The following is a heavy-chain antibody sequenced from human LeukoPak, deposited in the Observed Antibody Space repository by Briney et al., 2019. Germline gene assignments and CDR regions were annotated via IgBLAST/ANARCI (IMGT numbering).Heavy chain of an antibody. D-gene: IGHD6-13*01. Sequence: SETLSLTCTVSGGSISSSSYYWGWIRQPPGKGLEWIGSIYYRGSTYYNPSLKSRVTISVDTSKNQFSLKLSSVTAADTAVYYCASFRPGIAAAGTVYWGQGTLVTVSS. CDR1: GGSISSSSYY. CDR2: IYYRGST. J-gene: IGHJ4*02. CDR3: ASFRPGIAAAGTVY. V-gene: IGHV4-39*07.